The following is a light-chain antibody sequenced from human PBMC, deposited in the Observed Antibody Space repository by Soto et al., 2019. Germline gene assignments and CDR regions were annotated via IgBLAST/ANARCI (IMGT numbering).Light chain of an antibody. V-gene: IGLV2-14*03. Sequence: QSVLTQPASVSGSPGQSITISCTGTSSDVVGYNYVSWYQHHPGKAPKLIIYDVSNQPSGVSNRFSGSKSGNTASLTISGLQPEDEADYYCSSYTTSNTRQIVFGTGTKVTVL. CDR2: DVS. CDR1: SSDVVGYNY. J-gene: IGLJ1*01. CDR3: SSYTTSNTRQIV.